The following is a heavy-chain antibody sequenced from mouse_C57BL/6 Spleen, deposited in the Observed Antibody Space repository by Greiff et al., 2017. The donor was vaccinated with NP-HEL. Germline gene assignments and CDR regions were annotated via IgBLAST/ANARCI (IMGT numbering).Heavy chain of an antibody. V-gene: IGHV1-15*01. D-gene: IGHD2-2*01. J-gene: IGHJ2*01. Sequence: VKLKESGAELVRPGASVTLSCKASGYTFTDYEMHWVKQTPVHGLEWIGAIDPETGGTAYTQKFKGKAILTADKSSSTAYMELRSLTSEDSAVYYCTMRGYGGYYFDYWGQGTTLTVSS. CDR2: IDPETGGT. CDR3: TMRGYGGYYFDY. CDR1: GYTFTDYE.